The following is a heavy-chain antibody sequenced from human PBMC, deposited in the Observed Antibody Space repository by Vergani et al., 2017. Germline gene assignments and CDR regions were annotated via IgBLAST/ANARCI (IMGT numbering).Heavy chain of an antibody. CDR1: GYSFTSYW. J-gene: IGHJ6*02. V-gene: IGHV5-10-1*01. CDR2: IDPSDSYT. CDR3: ASQLELSGTWLGPYYYYGMDV. Sequence: EVQLVQSGAEVKKPGESLRISCKGSGYSFTSYWISWVRQMPGKGLEWMGRIDPSDSYTNYSPSFKGHVTISADKSISTAYLQWSSLKSSDTAMYYCASQLELSGTWLGPYYYYGMDVWGQXP. D-gene: IGHD6-13*01.